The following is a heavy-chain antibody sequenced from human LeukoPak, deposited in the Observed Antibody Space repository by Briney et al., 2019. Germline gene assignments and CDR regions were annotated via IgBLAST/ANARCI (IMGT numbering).Heavy chain of an antibody. CDR2: IHGDDDE. CDR3: AHSLSIVAVISYESYFDP. V-gene: IGHV2-5*02. Sequence: ESGPPLVKPTRTLTLTCTFSGFSLTPTALGVGWIRQPPEKALEWLALIHGDDDERYSPSLKNRINITKDTSKSQVVLILTNMDPADTTTYFCAHSLSIVAVISYESYFDPWGQGLPVTVSS. D-gene: IGHD3-16*02. J-gene: IGHJ4*02. CDR1: GFSLTPTALG.